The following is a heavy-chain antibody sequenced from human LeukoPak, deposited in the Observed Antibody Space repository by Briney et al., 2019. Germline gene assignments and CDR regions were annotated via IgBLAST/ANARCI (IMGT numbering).Heavy chain of an antibody. CDR3: ARKAYGLDV. CDR1: GFTFSSYW. V-gene: IGHV3-7*03. CDR2: IKQDGSEK. J-gene: IGHJ6*04. Sequence: GGSLRLSCAPSGFTFSSYWMSWVRQAPGKGLEWVANIKQDGSEKYYVDSVKGRFIISRDNGKNSLYLQMNSLRAEDTAVYYCARKAYGLDVWGKGTTVTVSS.